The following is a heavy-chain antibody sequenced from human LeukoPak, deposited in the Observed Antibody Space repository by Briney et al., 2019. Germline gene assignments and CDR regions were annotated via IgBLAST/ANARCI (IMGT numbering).Heavy chain of an antibody. D-gene: IGHD1-14*01. CDR2: IYHSGST. Sequence: SQTLSLTCTVSGASISSYGYYWSWIRQPPGKGLEWIGYIYHSGSTYYTPSLKSRVTISVDRSKNQFSLKLSSVTAADTAVYYCARDSGSAVGYWGQGTLVTVSS. J-gene: IGHJ4*02. V-gene: IGHV4-30-2*01. CDR1: GASISSYGYY. CDR3: ARDSGSAVGY.